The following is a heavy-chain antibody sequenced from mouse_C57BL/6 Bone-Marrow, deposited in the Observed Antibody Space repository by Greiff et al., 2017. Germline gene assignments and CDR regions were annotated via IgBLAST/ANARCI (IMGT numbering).Heavy chain of an antibody. D-gene: IGHD2-12*01. CDR1: GFTFSDAW. V-gene: IGHV6-6*01. CDR2: IRNKANNHAT. Sequence: EVKLQESGGGLVQPGGSMKLSCAASGFTFSDAWMDWVRQSPEKWLEWVAEIRNKANNHATYYAESVKGRFTISRDDSKSSVYLQMNSLRAEDTGIYYCTRNYSPYFDYWGQGTTLTVSS. J-gene: IGHJ2*01. CDR3: TRNYSPYFDY.